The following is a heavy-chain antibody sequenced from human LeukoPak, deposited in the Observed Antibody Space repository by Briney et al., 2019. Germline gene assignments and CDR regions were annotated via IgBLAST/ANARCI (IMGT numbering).Heavy chain of an antibody. J-gene: IGHJ4*02. V-gene: IGHV4-31*03. Sequence: PSETLSLTCTVSGGSISSGGYYWSWIRQHPGKGLEWIGYIYYSGSTYYNPSPKSRVAISVDTSKNQFSLKLSSVTAADTAVYYCARMVWFGESYYFDYWGQGTLVTVSS. CDR3: ARMVWFGESYYFDY. D-gene: IGHD3-10*01. CDR2: IYYSGST. CDR1: GGSISSGGYY.